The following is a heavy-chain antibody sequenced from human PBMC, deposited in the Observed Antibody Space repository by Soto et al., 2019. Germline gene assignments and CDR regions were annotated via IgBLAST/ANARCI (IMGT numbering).Heavy chain of an antibody. D-gene: IGHD6-19*01. CDR2: IFYSGST. Sequence: SETLSLTCTVSGGSVSSGSYYWSWIRQPPGKGLEWIWYIFYSGSTNYNPSLKSRVTISVDTSKNQFSLKLSSVTAADTAVYYCARSFDSSGATRTYGMDVWGQGTTVTVSS. CDR3: ARSFDSSGATRTYGMDV. J-gene: IGHJ6*02. V-gene: IGHV4-61*01. CDR1: GGSVSSGSYY.